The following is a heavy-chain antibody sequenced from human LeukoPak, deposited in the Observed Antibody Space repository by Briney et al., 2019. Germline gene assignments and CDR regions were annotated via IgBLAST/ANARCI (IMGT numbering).Heavy chain of an antibody. CDR1: GYTFTGYD. Sequence: ASVSVSCKASGYTFTGYDINWVRQAPGQGLEWMGWMNPDTGDTGYAPNFQGRVAMTRDTSKDTAYMELTGLTSQDTAIYYCTRGSLSGSSRDYWGQGTLVTVSS. CDR2: MNPDTGDT. J-gene: IGHJ4*02. CDR3: TRGSLSGSSRDY. V-gene: IGHV1-8*01. D-gene: IGHD3-10*01.